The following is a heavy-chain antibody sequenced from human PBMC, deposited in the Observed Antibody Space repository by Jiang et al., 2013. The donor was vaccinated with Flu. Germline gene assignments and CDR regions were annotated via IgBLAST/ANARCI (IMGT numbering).Heavy chain of an antibody. CDR3: AHQYNWNYVPGYYYYYGMDV. V-gene: IGHV2-5*01. CDR2: IYWNDDK. Sequence: KPTQTLTLTCTFSGFSLSTSGVGVGWIRQPPGKALEWLALIYWNDDKRYSPSLKSRLTITKDTSKNQVVLTMTNMDPVDTATYYCAHQYNWNYVPGYYYYYGMDVWGQGTTVTVSS. D-gene: IGHD1-7*01. J-gene: IGHJ6*02. CDR1: GFSLSTSGVG.